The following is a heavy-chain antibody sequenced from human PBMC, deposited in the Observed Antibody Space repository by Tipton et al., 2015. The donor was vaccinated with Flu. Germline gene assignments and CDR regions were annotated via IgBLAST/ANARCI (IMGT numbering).Heavy chain of an antibody. D-gene: IGHD1-20*01. CDR1: GGSISSYY. CDR3: ARDRINGYYWAAFDI. J-gene: IGHJ3*02. V-gene: IGHV4-59*01. CDR2: IYYSGST. Sequence: GLVKPSETLSLTCTVSGGSISSYYWSWIRQPPGKGLEWIGYIYYSGSTNYNPSLKSRVTISVDTSKNQFSLKLSSVAAADTAVYYCARDRINGYYWAAFDIWGQGTMVTVSS.